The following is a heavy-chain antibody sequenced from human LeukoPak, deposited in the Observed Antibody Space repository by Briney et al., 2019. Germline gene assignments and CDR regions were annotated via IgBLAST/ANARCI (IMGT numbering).Heavy chain of an antibody. J-gene: IGHJ4*02. CDR1: GYSFTSYW. D-gene: IGHD6-13*01. CDR3: ARHGDVGSSLYYFDY. Sequence: GESLKISCKGSGYSFTSYWIGWVRQMPGKGLEWMGIIYPGDSDTRYSPSFQGQVTISADKSITTAYLQWSSLKASDTAMYYCARHGDVGSSLYYFDYWGQGTLVTVSS. CDR2: IYPGDSDT. V-gene: IGHV5-51*01.